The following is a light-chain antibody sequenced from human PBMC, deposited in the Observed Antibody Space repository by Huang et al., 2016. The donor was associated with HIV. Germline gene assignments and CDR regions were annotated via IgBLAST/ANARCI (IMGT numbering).Light chain of an antibody. CDR2: DAS. CDR3: QQYDDLPYS. V-gene: IGKV1-33*01. CDR1: QDISNH. Sequence: IQMTQSPSSLSASVGDRGTITCQASQDISNHLNWYQQNPGNAPKLLIYDASNWETGGPPRVSGSGSGTDFTVTINSLQPEDIATDHCQQYDDLPYSFGQGTKLEIK. J-gene: IGKJ2*03.